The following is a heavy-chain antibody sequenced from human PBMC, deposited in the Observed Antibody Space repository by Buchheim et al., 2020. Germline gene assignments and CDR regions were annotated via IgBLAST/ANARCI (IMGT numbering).Heavy chain of an antibody. CDR3: ARHIYTGGYFDN. CDR2: IYPGDSDS. V-gene: IGHV5-51*01. D-gene: IGHD3-16*01. CDR1: GYTFTSYW. J-gene: IGHJ4*02. Sequence: EVQLVQSGAELKKPGESLKISCKASGYTFTSYWIAWVRQMPGKGLEWMGIIYPGDSDSKKSPSFEGQVTMSADKSISTAYLQWSRLKTSDTAVYYCARHIYTGGYFDNWGQGTL.